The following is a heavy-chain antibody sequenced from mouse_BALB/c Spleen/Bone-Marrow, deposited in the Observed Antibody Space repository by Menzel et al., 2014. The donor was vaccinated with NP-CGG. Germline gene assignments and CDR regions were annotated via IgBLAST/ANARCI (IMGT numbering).Heavy chain of an antibody. CDR1: GISITTGNYR. Sequence: EVKLEESGPGLVKPSQTVSLTCTVTGISITTGNYRWSWIRQFPGNKLEWIGYIYYSGTITYNPSLTSRTTITRDTSXNQFFLEMNSLTAEDTATYHCARFYGNYFDYWGQGTTLTVSS. D-gene: IGHD2-1*01. CDR3: ARFYGNYFDY. CDR2: IYYSGTI. V-gene: IGHV3-5*02. J-gene: IGHJ2*01.